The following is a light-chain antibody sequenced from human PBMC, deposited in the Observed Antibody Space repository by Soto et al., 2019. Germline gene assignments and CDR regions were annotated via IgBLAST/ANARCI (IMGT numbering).Light chain of an antibody. J-gene: IGKJ2*01. V-gene: IGKV1-5*01. CDR3: QQYNSYPYT. CDR1: QSISSW. CDR2: DAS. Sequence: VGDRVTITCRASQSISSWLAWYQQKPGKAPKLLIYDASSLESGVPSRFSGSGSGTEFTLTISSLQPDDFATYYCQQYNSYPYTFGQGTKVDIK.